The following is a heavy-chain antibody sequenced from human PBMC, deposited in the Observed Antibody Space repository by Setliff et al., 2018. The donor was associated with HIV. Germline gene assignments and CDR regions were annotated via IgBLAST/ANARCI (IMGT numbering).Heavy chain of an antibody. CDR1: GGSISSSSYY. Sequence: SDTLSLTCTVSGGSISSSSYYWGWVRQPPGKGLEWIGSIYYSGSTYYNPSLKSRVTISVDTSKKQFSLKLSSVTAADTAVYYCVGSDYYYDSSGYYYYWGQGTLVTVSS. CDR3: VGSDYYYDSSGYYYY. D-gene: IGHD3-22*01. J-gene: IGHJ4*02. V-gene: IGHV4-39*01. CDR2: IYYSGST.